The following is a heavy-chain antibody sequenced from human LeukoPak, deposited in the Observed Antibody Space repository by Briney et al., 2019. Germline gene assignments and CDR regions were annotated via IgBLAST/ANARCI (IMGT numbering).Heavy chain of an antibody. V-gene: IGHV4-34*01. CDR3: ARLGVPGTHLAWFDP. CDR1: GGSFSNYY. CDR2: INDSGTI. Sequence: SETLSLTCAVYGGSFSNYYWSWIRQSPGKGLEWIGEINDSGTINYNPSLMSRVTISVDKSKNQFSLKLSSVAAADTAVYYCARLGVPGTHLAWFDPWGQGTLVTVSS. D-gene: IGHD2-2*01. J-gene: IGHJ5*02.